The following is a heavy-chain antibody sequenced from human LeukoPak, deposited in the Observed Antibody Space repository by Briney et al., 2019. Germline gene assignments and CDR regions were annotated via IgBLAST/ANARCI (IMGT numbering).Heavy chain of an antibody. V-gene: IGHV5-51*01. CDR3: ARLHLDQLLRGNWFDP. D-gene: IGHD2-2*01. CDR1: GYSFTSYW. CDR2: IYPGDSDT. J-gene: IGHJ5*02. Sequence: GESLKISCKGSGYSFTSYWIGWVRQMPGKGLEWMGIIYPGDSDTRCSPSFQGQVTISADKSISTAYLQWSSLKASDTAMYYCARLHLDQLLRGNWFDPWGQGTLVTVSS.